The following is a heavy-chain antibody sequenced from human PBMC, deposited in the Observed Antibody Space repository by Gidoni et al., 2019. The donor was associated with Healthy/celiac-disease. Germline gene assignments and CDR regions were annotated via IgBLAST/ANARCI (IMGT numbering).Heavy chain of an antibody. CDR1: GYTFTSYY. J-gene: IGHJ6*03. V-gene: IGHV1-46*01. D-gene: IGHD3-10*01. CDR2: INPSGGST. CDR3: ARDLPKSRGYYYMDV. Sequence: QVQLVQSGAEVKKPGASVKVSCKASGYTFTSYYMHWVRQAPGQGLEWMGIINPSGGSTSYAQKFQGRVTMTRDTSTSTVYMELSSLRSEDTAVYYCARDLPKSRGYYYMDVWGKGTTVTVSS.